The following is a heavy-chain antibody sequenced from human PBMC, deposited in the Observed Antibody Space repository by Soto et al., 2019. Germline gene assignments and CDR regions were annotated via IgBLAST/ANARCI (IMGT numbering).Heavy chain of an antibody. CDR2: IIPILGIA. CDR3: ARGRYFHPMKDYSMDV. D-gene: IGHD3-9*01. Sequence: QVQLVQSGAEVKKPGSSVKVSCKASGGTFSSYTISWVRQAPGQGLEWMGRIIPILGIANYAQKCQGRVTITADKSTSTANMELGTLRSEDTAVYYCARGRYFHPMKDYSMDVWGKGTTVTVSS. CDR1: GGTFSSYT. V-gene: IGHV1-69*02. J-gene: IGHJ6*03.